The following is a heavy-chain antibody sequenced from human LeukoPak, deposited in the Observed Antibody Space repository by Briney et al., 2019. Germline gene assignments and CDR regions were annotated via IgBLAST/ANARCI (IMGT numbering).Heavy chain of an antibody. J-gene: IGHJ6*02. Sequence: SETLSLTCTVSGGSISSSSYYWGWIRQPPGKGLEWIGSIYYSGSTNYNPSLKSRVTISVDTSKNQFSLKLSSVTAADTAVYYCAREDGCGGDCYRNYYYYGMDVWGQGTTVTVSS. CDR3: AREDGCGGDCYRNYYYYGMDV. V-gene: IGHV4-39*07. CDR1: GGSISSSSYY. D-gene: IGHD2-21*02. CDR2: IYYSGST.